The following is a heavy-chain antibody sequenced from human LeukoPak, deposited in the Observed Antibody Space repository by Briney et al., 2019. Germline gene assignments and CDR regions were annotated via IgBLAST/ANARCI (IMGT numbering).Heavy chain of an antibody. CDR1: GFAFNSQT. D-gene: IGHD2-2*01. CDR3: AREGLVPASIGLLFDY. V-gene: IGHV3-7*01. CDR2: IKEDEIEI. Sequence: GGSLRLSCAASGFAFNSQTMSWVRQAPGKGLEWVGSIKEDEIEIHYVDSVKGRFTISRDNSKNTLYLQMTSLRAEDTAVYYCAREGLVPASIGLLFDYWGQGTLVTVSS. J-gene: IGHJ4*02.